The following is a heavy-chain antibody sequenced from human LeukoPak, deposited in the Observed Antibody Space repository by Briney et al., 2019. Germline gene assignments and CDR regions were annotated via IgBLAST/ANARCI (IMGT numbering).Heavy chain of an antibody. CDR3: AKDGVDGDYVVYYYGMDV. V-gene: IGHV3-30*18. CDR2: ISYDGSNK. CDR1: GFTFSSYG. Sequence: AGRSLRLSCAASGFTFSSYGMHWVRQAPGKGLEWVAVISYDGSNKYYADSVKGRFTISRDNSKNTLYLQMNSLRAEDTAVYYCAKDGVDGDYVVYYYGMDVWGKGTTVTVSS. J-gene: IGHJ6*04. D-gene: IGHD4-17*01.